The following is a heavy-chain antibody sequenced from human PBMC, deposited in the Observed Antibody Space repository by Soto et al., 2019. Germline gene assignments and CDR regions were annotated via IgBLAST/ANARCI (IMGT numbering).Heavy chain of an antibody. CDR3: ASLHTGVVFDY. Sequence: QVQLVQSGAEVKKPGSSVKVSCKASGGTFSSYTISWVRQAPGQGLEWMGRIIPILGIANYAQKFQGRVTITADKSTSTAYMELSSLRYEDTAVYYCASLHTGVVFDYWGQGTLVTVSS. D-gene: IGHD2-21*01. V-gene: IGHV1-69*02. J-gene: IGHJ4*02. CDR1: GGTFSSYT. CDR2: IIPILGIA.